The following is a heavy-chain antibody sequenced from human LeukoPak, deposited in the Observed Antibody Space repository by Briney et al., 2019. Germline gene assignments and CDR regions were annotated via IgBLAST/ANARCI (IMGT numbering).Heavy chain of an antibody. CDR3: ARDYSSGWYGFDY. D-gene: IGHD6-19*01. J-gene: IGHJ4*02. CDR1: GFTFSSYA. V-gene: IGHV3-64*01. CDR2: ISSNGGST. Sequence: GGSLRLSCAASGFTFSSYAMHWVRQAPGKGLEYVSAISSNGGSTYYANSVKGRFTISRDNSKNTLYLQMGSLRAEEMAVYYCARDYSSGWYGFDYWGQGTLVTVSS.